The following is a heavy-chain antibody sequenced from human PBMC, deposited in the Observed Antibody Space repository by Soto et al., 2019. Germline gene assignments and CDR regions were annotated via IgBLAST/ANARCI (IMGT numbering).Heavy chain of an antibody. CDR1: GYTFTSYG. J-gene: IGHJ5*02. Sequence: ASRKVSCKASGYTFTSYGIHWVRQAPGQRLEWMGWINAANGDTKYSPKFQGRVTITRDTSASTAYMELSSLRSEDTAAYYCVRRHVSATGIDWLDPWGQGTLVTVSS. D-gene: IGHD6-13*01. CDR3: VRRHVSATGIDWLDP. CDR2: INAANGDT. V-gene: IGHV1-3*01.